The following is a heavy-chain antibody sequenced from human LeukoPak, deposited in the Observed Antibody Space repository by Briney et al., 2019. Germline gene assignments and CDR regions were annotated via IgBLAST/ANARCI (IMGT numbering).Heavy chain of an antibody. CDR3: GVKTTVTTVGY. CDR2: INHSGST. D-gene: IGHD4-17*01. Sequence: SETLSLTCAVYGGSFSGYYWSWIRQPPGKGLEWIGEINHSGSTNYNPSLKSRVTISVDTSKNQFSLKLSSVTAADTAVYYCGVKTTVTTVGYWGQGTLVTVSS. J-gene: IGHJ4*02. CDR1: GGSFSGYY. V-gene: IGHV4-34*01.